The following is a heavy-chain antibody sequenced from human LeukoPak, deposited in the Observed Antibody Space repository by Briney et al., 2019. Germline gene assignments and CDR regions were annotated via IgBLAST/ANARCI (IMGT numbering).Heavy chain of an antibody. CDR3: ARDPTPTYYDISSVDDY. CDR2: ISSSSSYI. CDR1: GFTFSSYS. Sequence: GGSLRLSCAASGFTFSSYSMNWVRQAPGKGLERVSCISSSSSYIYYADSVKGRFTISRDNAKNSLYLQMNSLRAEDTAVYYCARDPTPTYYDISSVDDYWGQGTLVTVSS. V-gene: IGHV3-21*01. J-gene: IGHJ4*02. D-gene: IGHD3-9*01.